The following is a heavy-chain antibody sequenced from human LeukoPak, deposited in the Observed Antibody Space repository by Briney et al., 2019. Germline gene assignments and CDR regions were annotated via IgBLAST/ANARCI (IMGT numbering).Heavy chain of an antibody. CDR1: GYTFTSYD. V-gene: IGHV1-8*01. D-gene: IGHD3-3*01. CDR2: MNPNSGNT. Sequence: ASVKVSCKASGYTFTSYDINWVRQATGQGLEWMGWMNPNSGNTGYAQKFQGRVTMTRNTSISTAYMELRSLRSEDTAVYYCARGAFRDFWSGYAKDGYYYYGMDVWGQGTTVTVSS. J-gene: IGHJ6*02. CDR3: ARGAFRDFWSGYAKDGYYYYGMDV.